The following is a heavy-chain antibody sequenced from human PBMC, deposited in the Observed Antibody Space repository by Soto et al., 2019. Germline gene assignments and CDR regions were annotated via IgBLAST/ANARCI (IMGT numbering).Heavy chain of an antibody. V-gene: IGHV4-34*01. Sequence: PSETLSLTCAVYGGSFSGYYWSWIRQPPGKGLEWIGEINHSGSTNYNPSLKSRVTISVDTSKNQFSLKLSSVTAADTAVYYCARGRPPARAYMDVWGKGTTVTVSS. CDR3: ARGRPPARAYMDV. CDR1: GGSFSGYY. CDR2: INHSGST. J-gene: IGHJ6*03.